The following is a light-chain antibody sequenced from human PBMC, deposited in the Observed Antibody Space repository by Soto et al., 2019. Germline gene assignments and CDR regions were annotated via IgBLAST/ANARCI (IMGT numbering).Light chain of an antibody. J-gene: IGKJ1*01. Sequence: EIVMTQSPATLSVSPGERATLSCRTSLSVSVYLNWYQQKPGQAPRLLIYGASTRAAGIPARFSGSGSGTEFTLTISSLQSEDFAVYYCQQYNNWPPLTFGQGTKVDIK. CDR2: GAS. V-gene: IGKV3-15*01. CDR1: LSVSVY. CDR3: QQYNNWPPLT.